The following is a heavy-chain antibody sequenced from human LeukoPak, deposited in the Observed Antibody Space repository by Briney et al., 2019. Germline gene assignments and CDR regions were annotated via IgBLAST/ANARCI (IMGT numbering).Heavy chain of an antibody. V-gene: IGHV3-11*01. CDR3: ATSSRWPGGYFDH. J-gene: IGHJ4*02. D-gene: IGHD6-19*01. CDR1: GFTFSDYY. CDR2: ISISGSTI. Sequence: GGSLRPPCAASGFTFSDYYMNWIRQAPGKGLEWVSYISISGSTIYYGDSVKGRFTISRDNAKNSLYLQMNSLRAEDTAVYYCATSSRWPGGYFDHWGQGTLVTVSS.